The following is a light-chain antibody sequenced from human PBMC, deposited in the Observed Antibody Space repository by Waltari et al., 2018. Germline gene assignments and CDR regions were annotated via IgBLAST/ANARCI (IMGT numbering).Light chain of an antibody. Sequence: DLQMTQSPSSVSASVGDRVTITCRASQGISNWLAWYQQKPGKAPKLLIYSASILQTGVPSRFSGSGSGTDFTLTISNLQPEDFATYFCQQGNSFPPTFGQGTKVEVK. CDR2: SAS. CDR3: QQGNSFPPT. V-gene: IGKV1-12*01. CDR1: QGISNW. J-gene: IGKJ1*01.